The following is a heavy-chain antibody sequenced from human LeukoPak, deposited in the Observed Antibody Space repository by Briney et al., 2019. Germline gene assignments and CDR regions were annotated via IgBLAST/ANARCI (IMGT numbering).Heavy chain of an antibody. Sequence: PSETLSLTCAVYGGSFSGYYWSWIRQPPGKGLEWIGEINHSGSTNYNPSLKSRVTISVDMSKNQFSLKLSSVTAADTAVYYCARLRRSRLAEFDYWGQGTLVTVSS. CDR1: GGSFSGYY. V-gene: IGHV4-34*01. CDR2: INHSGST. J-gene: IGHJ4*02. CDR3: ARLRRSRLAEFDY. D-gene: IGHD3-3*02.